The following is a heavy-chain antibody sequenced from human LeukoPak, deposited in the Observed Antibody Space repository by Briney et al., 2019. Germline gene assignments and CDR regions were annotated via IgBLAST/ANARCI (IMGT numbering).Heavy chain of an antibody. J-gene: IGHJ4*02. CDR3: ARDFPTITSWYYFDY. CDR1: RFNIDDYY. V-gene: IGHV3-11*01. CDR2: ISLSGGTI. D-gene: IGHD2-2*01. Sequence: GGSLRLSCAASRFNIDDYYMSWIRQAPGKGLEWVSHISLSGGTIHYADSVKGRFTVSRDNAKNSLYLQMSSLRAEDTAVYYCARDFPTITSWYYFDYWGQGTLVTVSS.